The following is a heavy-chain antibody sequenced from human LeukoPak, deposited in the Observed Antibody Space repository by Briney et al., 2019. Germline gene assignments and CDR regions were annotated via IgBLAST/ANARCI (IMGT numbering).Heavy chain of an antibody. CDR1: GGSISSGSYY. J-gene: IGHJ3*02. CDR2: IYTSGST. D-gene: IGHD6-13*01. Sequence: PSETLSLTCTVSGGSISSGSYYWSWIRQPAGKGLEWIGRIYTSGSTNYNPSLKSRVTISVDTSKNQFSLKLSSVTAADTAVYYCARDPRIAAAGAPLDAFDIWGQGTMVTVSS. CDR3: ARDPRIAAAGAPLDAFDI. V-gene: IGHV4-61*02.